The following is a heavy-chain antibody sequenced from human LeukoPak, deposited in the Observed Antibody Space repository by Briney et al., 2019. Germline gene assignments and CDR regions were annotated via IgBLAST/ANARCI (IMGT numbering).Heavy chain of an antibody. D-gene: IGHD2-15*01. J-gene: IGHJ3*02. V-gene: IGHV1-2*02. CDR3: ARGGIYCSGGSCYASRAFDI. CDR2: INPSSGGT. CDR1: GYTFTGYY. Sequence: ASVKVSCKASGYTFTGYYMHWVRQAPGQGLEWMGWINPSSGGTNYAQKFQGRVTMTRDTSISTAYMELSRLRSDDTAVYYCARGGIYCSGGSCYASRAFDIWGQGTMVTVSS.